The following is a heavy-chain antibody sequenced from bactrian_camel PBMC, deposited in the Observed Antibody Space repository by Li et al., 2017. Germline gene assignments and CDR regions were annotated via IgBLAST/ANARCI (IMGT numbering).Heavy chain of an antibody. D-gene: IGHD5*01. V-gene: IGHV3S55*01. CDR2: IPGYGTP. CDR1: GDTVGRYC. CDR3: AKDHPRLLVGWVRGEYNY. Sequence: VQLVESGGGSVQVGGSLRLSCVASGDTVGRYCMGWFCQIPDKEREGVALIPGYGTPRITNSVKGRFTLSEDNAKNTLYLQLSSLKTEDTAMYYCAKDHPRLLVGWVRGEYNYWGQGTQVTVS. J-gene: IGHJ4*01.